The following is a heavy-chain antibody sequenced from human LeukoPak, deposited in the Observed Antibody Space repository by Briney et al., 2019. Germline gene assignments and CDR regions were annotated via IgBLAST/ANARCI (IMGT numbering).Heavy chain of an antibody. CDR1: GYTFTSYG. CDR3: ARYLSLSSYYGSESPGDY. CDR2: ISAYNGNT. D-gene: IGHD3-10*01. J-gene: IGHJ4*02. Sequence: ASVKVSCKASGYTFTSYGISWVRQAPGQGLEWMGWISAYNGNTNYAQKLQGRVTMTTDTSTSTAYMELRSLRSDDTAVYYCARYLSLSSYYGSESPGDYWGQGTLVTVSS. V-gene: IGHV1-18*04.